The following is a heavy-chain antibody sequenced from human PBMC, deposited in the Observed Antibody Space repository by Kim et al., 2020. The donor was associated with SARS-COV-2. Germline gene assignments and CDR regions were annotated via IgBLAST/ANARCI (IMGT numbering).Heavy chain of an antibody. CDR3: ARRAYNHFDY. V-gene: IGHV4-39*01. CDR1: GGSISSSSYY. Sequence: SETLSLTCTVSGGSISSSSYYWGWIRQPPGKGLEWIGSIYYSGSTYYNPSLKSRVTISVDTSKNQFSLKLSSVTAADTAVYYCARRAYNHFDYWGQGTLVTVSS. J-gene: IGHJ4*02. CDR2: IYYSGST. D-gene: IGHD2-21*01.